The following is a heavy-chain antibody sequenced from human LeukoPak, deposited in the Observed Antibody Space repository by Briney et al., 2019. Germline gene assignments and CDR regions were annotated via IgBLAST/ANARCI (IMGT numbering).Heavy chain of an antibody. J-gene: IGHJ3*02. Sequence: GASVKVSCKASGHTFTGYYMHWVRQAPGQGLEWMGWINPNSGGTNYAQKFQGRVTMTRDTSISTAYMELSRLRSDDTAVYYCARPHPGSDAFDIWGQGTMVTVSS. CDR3: ARPHPGSDAFDI. CDR1: GHTFTGYY. D-gene: IGHD1-14*01. CDR2: INPNSGGT. V-gene: IGHV1-2*02.